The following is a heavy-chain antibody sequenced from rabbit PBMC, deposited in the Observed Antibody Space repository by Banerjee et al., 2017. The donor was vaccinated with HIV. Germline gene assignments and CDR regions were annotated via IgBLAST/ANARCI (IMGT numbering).Heavy chain of an antibody. D-gene: IGHD4-1*01. CDR1: GFSFSSGYY. CDR3: ARDLAGVIGWNFNL. CDR2: IYAGNGGGT. Sequence: QEQLEESGGDLVKPEGSLTLTCTASGFSFSSGYYMCWVRQAPGKGLEWIGCIYAGNGGGTYYASWAKGRFTISKTSSTTVTLQMTSLTAADTATYFCARDLAGVIGWNFNLWGQGTLVTVS. J-gene: IGHJ4*01. V-gene: IGHV1S45*01.